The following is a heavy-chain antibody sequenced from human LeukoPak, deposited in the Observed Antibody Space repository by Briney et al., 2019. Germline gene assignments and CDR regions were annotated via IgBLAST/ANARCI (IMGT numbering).Heavy chain of an antibody. J-gene: IGHJ4*02. CDR2: ISGSGGST. V-gene: IGHV3-23*01. CDR3: AKVITGTVDY. CDR1: ELTFSTYA. D-gene: IGHD1-7*01. Sequence: GGSLRLSGAASELTFSTYAMSWFRQAPGKGLNWVSAISGSGGSTYYADSVKGRFTISRDNSKNTLYLQMNSLRAEDTAVYYCAKVITGTVDYWGQGTLVTVSS.